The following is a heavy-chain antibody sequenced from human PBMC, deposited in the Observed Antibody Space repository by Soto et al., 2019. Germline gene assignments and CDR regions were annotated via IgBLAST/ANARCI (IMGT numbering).Heavy chain of an antibody. CDR3: AKVAYYYDSSGYYLDY. J-gene: IGHJ4*02. Sequence: QPGGSLRLSCAASGFTFSSYGMHWVRQAPGKGLEWVAVIWYDGSNKYYADSVKGRFTISRGNSKNSLYLQMNSLRTEDTALYYCAKVAYYYDSSGYYLDYWGQGTLVTVSS. CDR1: GFTFSSYG. V-gene: IGHV3-33*03. CDR2: IWYDGSNK. D-gene: IGHD3-22*01.